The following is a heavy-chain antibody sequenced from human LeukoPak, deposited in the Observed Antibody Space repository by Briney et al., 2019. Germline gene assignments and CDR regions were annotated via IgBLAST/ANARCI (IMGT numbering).Heavy chain of an antibody. D-gene: IGHD7-27*01. V-gene: IGHV4-4*08. CDR2: IYTSGST. Sequence: LRLSCAASGFTFSSYEMNWVRQAPGKGLEWIGRIYTSGSTNYNPSLKSRVTISVDTSKNQFSLKLSSVTAADTAVYYCARTPWGFFDYWGQGTLVTVSS. CDR1: GFTFSSYE. J-gene: IGHJ4*02. CDR3: ARTPWGFFDY.